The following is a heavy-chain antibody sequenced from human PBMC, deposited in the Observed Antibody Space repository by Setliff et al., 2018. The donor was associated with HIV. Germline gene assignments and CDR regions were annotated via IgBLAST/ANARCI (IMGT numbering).Heavy chain of an antibody. CDR2: ISAYNGNT. D-gene: IGHD4-17*01. J-gene: IGHJ5*02. CDR1: GYTFTSYG. V-gene: IGHV1-18*01. Sequence: ASVKVSCKASGYTFTSYGISWVRQAPGQGLEWMGWISAYNGNTNYAQKLQGRVTMTTDTSTSTAYMELRSLRSDDTAVYYCARLMLEVTVTTVWFDPWGQGTLVTLSS. CDR3: ARLMLEVTVTTVWFDP.